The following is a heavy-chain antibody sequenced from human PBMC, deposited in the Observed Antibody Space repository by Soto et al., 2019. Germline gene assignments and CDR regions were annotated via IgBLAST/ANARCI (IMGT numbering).Heavy chain of an antibody. CDR1: GGSISSGGYY. CDR2: IYYSGST. CDR3: ARSTVLMVYAIDY. Sequence: TLSLTCTVSGGSISSGGYYWSWIRQHPGKGLEWIGYIYYSGSTYYNPSLKSRVTISVDTSKNQFSLKLSSVTAADTAVYYCARSTVLMVYAIDYWGQGTLVTVSS. J-gene: IGHJ4*02. V-gene: IGHV4-31*03. D-gene: IGHD2-8*01.